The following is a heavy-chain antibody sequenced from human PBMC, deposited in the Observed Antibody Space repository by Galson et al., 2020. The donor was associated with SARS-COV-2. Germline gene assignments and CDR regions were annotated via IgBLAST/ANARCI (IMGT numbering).Heavy chain of an antibody. D-gene: IGHD5-12*01. J-gene: IGHJ6*02. CDR1: GGTFSSYA. CDR3: ARDVGGYDGNHSNYYYCYGMDV. CDR2: IIPIFGTA. Sequence: SVKVSCKASGGTFSSYAISWVRQAPGQGLEWMGGIIPIFGTANYAQKFQGRVTITADESTSTAYMELSSLRSEDTAVYYCARDVGGYDGNHSNYYYCYGMDVWGQWTTVSVSS. V-gene: IGHV1-69*13.